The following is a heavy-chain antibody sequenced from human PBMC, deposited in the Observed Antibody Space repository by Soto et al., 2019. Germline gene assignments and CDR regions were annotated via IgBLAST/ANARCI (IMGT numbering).Heavy chain of an antibody. CDR3: ARVGPTRIVGATTYAFDI. J-gene: IGHJ3*02. V-gene: IGHV3-30-3*01. CDR2: ISYDGSNK. CDR1: GFTFSSYA. Sequence: QVQLVESGGGVVQPGRSLRLSCAASGFTFSSYAMHWVRQAPGKGLEWVAVISYDGSNKYYADSVKGRFTISRDNSKNTLYLQMNSLRAEDTAVYYCARVGPTRIVGATTYAFDIWGQGTMVTVSS. D-gene: IGHD1-26*01.